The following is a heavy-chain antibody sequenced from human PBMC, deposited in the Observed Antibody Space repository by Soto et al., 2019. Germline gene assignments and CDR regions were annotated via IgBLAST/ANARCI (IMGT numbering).Heavy chain of an antibody. CDR1: GFTFSSYA. CDR2: ISGSGSST. Sequence: GGSLRLSCAASGFTFSSYAMSWVRQAPGKGLEWVSAISGSGSSTYYADSVKGRFTISRDNSKNTLYLQMNSLRAEDTAVYYCAKAKGDYYDSSGYYYWGQGTLVTVSS. D-gene: IGHD3-22*01. J-gene: IGHJ4*02. V-gene: IGHV3-23*01. CDR3: AKAKGDYYDSSGYYY.